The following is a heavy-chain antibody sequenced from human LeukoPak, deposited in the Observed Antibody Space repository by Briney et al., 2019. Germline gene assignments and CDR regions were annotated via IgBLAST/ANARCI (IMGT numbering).Heavy chain of an antibody. CDR2: ISSSSSYI. D-gene: IGHD1-26*01. CDR3: ARRGSYAGAFDI. J-gene: IGHJ3*02. Sequence: PGGSLRLSCAASGFTFSSYSMNWVRQAPGKGLEWVSSISSSSSYIYYADSVKGRFTISRDNSKNTLYLQMNSLRAEDTAVYYCARRGSYAGAFDIWGQGTMVTASS. V-gene: IGHV3-21*04. CDR1: GFTFSSYS.